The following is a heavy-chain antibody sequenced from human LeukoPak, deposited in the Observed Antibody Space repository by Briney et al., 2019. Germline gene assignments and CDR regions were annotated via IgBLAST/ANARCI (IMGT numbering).Heavy chain of an antibody. D-gene: IGHD5/OR15-5a*01. CDR3: ARGMSLAD. J-gene: IGHJ4*01. CDR1: GFTFSYYW. Sequence: GGSLRLSCAASGFTFSYYWMSWVRQAPGKGLEWVANIKGDGSEKYYVDSVKGRFTISRDSGKNSLYLQMNSLRGEDTAVYYCARGMSLADWGHGTLVTVSS. V-gene: IGHV3-7*01. CDR2: IKGDGSEK.